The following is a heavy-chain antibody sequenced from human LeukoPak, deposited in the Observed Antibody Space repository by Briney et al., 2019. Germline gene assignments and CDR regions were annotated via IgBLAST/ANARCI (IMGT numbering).Heavy chain of an antibody. Sequence: PGRSPRLSCAASGFTFSSYAMHWVRQAPGMRLEYVAFIGDNGDNTYYADSVKGRFTISRDNSKNTLYLHMSSLTTEDTAVYYCVRDLWGFDYWGQGTVVTVSS. V-gene: IGHV3-64D*09. D-gene: IGHD2-21*01. J-gene: IGHJ4*02. CDR2: IGDNGDNT. CDR3: VRDLWGFDY. CDR1: GFTFSSYA.